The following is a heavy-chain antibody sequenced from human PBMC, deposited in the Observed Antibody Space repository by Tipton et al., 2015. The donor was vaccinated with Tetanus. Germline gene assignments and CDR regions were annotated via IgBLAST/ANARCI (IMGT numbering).Heavy chain of an antibody. D-gene: IGHD3-3*01. Sequence: TLSLTCTVSGGSISSGGYYWSWIRQYPGKGLEWIGYIYYSGSTYYNPSLKSRVTISVDTSKNQFSLKLSSVTAADTAVYYCARGGLTPYEKDYWGQGTLVTVSS. CDR2: IYYSGST. V-gene: IGHV4-31*03. J-gene: IGHJ4*02. CDR3: ARGGLTPYEKDY. CDR1: GGSISSGGYY.